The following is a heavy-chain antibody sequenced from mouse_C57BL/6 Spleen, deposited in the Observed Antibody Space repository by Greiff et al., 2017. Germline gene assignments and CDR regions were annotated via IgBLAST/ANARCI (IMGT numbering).Heavy chain of an antibody. CDR1: GFTFTDYY. V-gene: IGHV7-3*01. CDR2: IRNKANGYTT. D-gene: IGHD2-4*01. J-gene: IGHJ4*01. Sequence: DVKLVESGGGLVQPGGSLSLSCAASGFTFTDYYMSWVRQPPGKALEWLGFIRNKANGYTTEYSASVKGRFTISRDNSQSILYLQMNALRAEDSATYYCARVYYDYDDYYAMDYWGQGTSVTVSS. CDR3: ARVYYDYDDYYAMDY.